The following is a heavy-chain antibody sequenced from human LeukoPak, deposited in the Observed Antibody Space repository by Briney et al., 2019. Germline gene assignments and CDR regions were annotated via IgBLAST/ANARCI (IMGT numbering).Heavy chain of an antibody. CDR3: ARPYDFWSGYYP. D-gene: IGHD3-3*01. Sequence: SETLSLTCAVYGGSFSGYYWSWIRQPPGKGLEWIGEINHSGSTNYNPSLKSRVTISVDTSKNQFSLMLSSVTAADTAVYYCARPYDFWSGYYPWGQGTLVTVSS. CDR2: INHSGST. CDR1: GGSFSGYY. V-gene: IGHV4-34*01. J-gene: IGHJ5*02.